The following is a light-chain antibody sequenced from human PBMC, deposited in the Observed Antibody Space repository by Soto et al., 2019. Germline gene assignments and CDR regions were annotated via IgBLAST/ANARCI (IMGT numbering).Light chain of an antibody. Sequence: DIQLTQSPSFLSASVGDRVTITCRAXXGINSYLAWYQQKPGKVPKLLIYAASTLQSGVPSRFSGSGSGTEFTLTISSLQPEDFATYYCQQINSYPITFGQGTRLEI. CDR1: XGINSY. CDR3: QQINSYPIT. CDR2: AAS. J-gene: IGKJ5*01. V-gene: IGKV1-9*01.